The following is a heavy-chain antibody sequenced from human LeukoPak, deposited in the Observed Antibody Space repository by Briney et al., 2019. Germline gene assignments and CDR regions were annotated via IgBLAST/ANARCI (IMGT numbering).Heavy chain of an antibody. J-gene: IGHJ4*02. CDR2: ISSEGSSI. D-gene: IGHD2-15*01. CDR1: GFTFSSYW. Sequence: PGGSLRLSCAASGFTFSSYWMHWVRQAPGKGLVWVSRISSEGSSISYADSVKGRFTISRDNAKNTLYLQMDSLRAEDTAVYYCGTGWAVDFWGQGTLVTVSS. CDR3: GTGWAVDF. V-gene: IGHV3-74*01.